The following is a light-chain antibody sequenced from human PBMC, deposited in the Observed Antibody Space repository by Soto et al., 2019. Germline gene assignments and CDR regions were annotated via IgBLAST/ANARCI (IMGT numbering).Light chain of an antibody. Sequence: DLQMTQSPSPLSQSAGGRVIITCRASQNIERWLAWYQQKPGKAPKLLLYDVSSLESVVPSRFSVSGSGTEVILTINGLEPDDFATYFCQQFKSGTWTFGQGTKVDIK. CDR1: QNIERW. CDR2: DVS. V-gene: IGKV1-5*01. J-gene: IGKJ1*01. CDR3: QQFKSGTWT.